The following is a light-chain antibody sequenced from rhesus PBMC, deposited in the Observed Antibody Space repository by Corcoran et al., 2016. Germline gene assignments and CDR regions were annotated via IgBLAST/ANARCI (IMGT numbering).Light chain of an antibody. CDR1: QGISNC. CDR3: HQYSSRPLT. J-gene: IGKJ4*01. CDR2: KPS. Sequence: DIQMTQSPSSLSASVGDTVTIPCRASQGISNCLAWYQQKQGKAPKFLIYKPSSLQIGVPSRFSGTGSGTDVTLTISTLQSEDFATYYGHQYSSRPLTFGGGTKVELK. V-gene: IGKV1-22*01.